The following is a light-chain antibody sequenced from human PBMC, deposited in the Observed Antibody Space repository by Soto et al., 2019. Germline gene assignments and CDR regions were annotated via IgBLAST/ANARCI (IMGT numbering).Light chain of an antibody. Sequence: IHMTQSPATLSASVGDRVTITCRASQSISTWLAWYQQKPGKAPKLLIYWASSLESGVPSRFSGSGSGTECTLTISSLQPDDFATYYCQHYTTYSGTFGPGTKVDIK. J-gene: IGKJ3*01. V-gene: IGKV1-5*03. CDR1: QSISTW. CDR3: QHYTTYSGT. CDR2: WAS.